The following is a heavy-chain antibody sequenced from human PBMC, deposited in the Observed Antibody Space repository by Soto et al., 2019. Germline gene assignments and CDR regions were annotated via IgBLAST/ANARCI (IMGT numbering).Heavy chain of an antibody. D-gene: IGHD3-10*01. V-gene: IGHV4-34*01. Sequence: SETLSLTCAVYGGSFGGYYWSWIRQPPGKGLEWIGEINHSGSTNYNPSLKSRVTISVATSKNQFSLKLSSVTAADTAVYYCARVGNMVRGVTNRYFDYWGQGTLVTVSS. CDR3: ARVGNMVRGVTNRYFDY. J-gene: IGHJ4*02. CDR1: GGSFGGYY. CDR2: INHSGST.